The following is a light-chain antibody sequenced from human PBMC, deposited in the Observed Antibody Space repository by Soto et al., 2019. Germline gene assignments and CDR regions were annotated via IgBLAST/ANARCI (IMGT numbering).Light chain of an antibody. CDR2: DVS. CDR1: QDIRGA. Sequence: AIQLTQSPSSLSASVGDRVTITCRASQDIRGALAWYQQKPGKPPKLLIFDVSSLQSGVPSRFSGSGSGTDFTRTISSLQPEDFATYYCQQFTTFPITFGQGTRLEIK. CDR3: QQFTTFPIT. J-gene: IGKJ5*01. V-gene: IGKV1-13*02.